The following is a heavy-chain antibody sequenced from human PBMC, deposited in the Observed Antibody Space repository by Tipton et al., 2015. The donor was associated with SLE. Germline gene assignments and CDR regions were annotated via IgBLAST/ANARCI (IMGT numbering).Heavy chain of an antibody. CDR1: GYSISSGYY. D-gene: IGHD3-3*01. Sequence: TLSLTCTVSGYSISSGYYWGWIRQPPGKGLEWIGSIYHSGSTYYNPSLKSRVTISVDTSKNQFSLKLSSVTAADTAVYYCARGGRFLEWLGWFDPWGQGTLVTVSS. V-gene: IGHV4-38-2*02. CDR3: ARGGRFLEWLGWFDP. J-gene: IGHJ5*02. CDR2: IYHSGST.